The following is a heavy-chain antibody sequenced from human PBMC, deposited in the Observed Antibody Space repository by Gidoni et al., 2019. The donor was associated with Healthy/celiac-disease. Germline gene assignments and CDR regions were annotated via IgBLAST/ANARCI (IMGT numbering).Heavy chain of an antibody. CDR1: GYTFTSYY. J-gene: IGHJ6*02. CDR2: INPSGGST. Sequence: QVQLVQSGAEVKKPGASVKVSCKASGYTFTSYYMHWVRQAPGQGLEWMGIINPSGGSTSYAQKLQGRVTMTRDTSTSTVYMELSSLRSEDTAVYYCAREGYSSSWYESDYYGMDVWGQGTTVTVSS. CDR3: AREGYSSSWYESDYYGMDV. V-gene: IGHV1-46*04. D-gene: IGHD6-13*01.